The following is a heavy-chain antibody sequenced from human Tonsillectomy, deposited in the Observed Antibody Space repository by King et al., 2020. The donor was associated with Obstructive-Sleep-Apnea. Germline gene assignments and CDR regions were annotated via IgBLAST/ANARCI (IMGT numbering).Heavy chain of an antibody. CDR1: GFSLSESGVG. CDR2: IYWTDEK. D-gene: IGHD3-10*01. Sequence: TLQESGPTLVKPTQTLTLTCTFSGFSLSESGVGVGWIRQPPGKALEWLALIYWTDEKRYSPSLRSRVTVTNDTSKNQVVLKMTNMDPGDTATYYCAHRAITMVRGWGAYFDFWGQGTPVTVSS. V-gene: IGHV2-5*01. J-gene: IGHJ4*02. CDR3: AHRAITMVRGWGAYFDF.